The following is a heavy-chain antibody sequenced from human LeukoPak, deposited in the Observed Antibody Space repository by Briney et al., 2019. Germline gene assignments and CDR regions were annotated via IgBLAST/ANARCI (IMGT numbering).Heavy chain of an antibody. J-gene: IGHJ6*03. CDR2: IEKDGSAT. CDR1: GFTLSNYW. V-gene: IGHV3-7*03. D-gene: IGHD2-21*01. CDR3: AKGPLEVFPGYMDV. Sequence: GGSLRLSCTASGFTLSNYWMTWVRQAPGKGLEWVAKIEKDGSATYYVDSVKGRFTISRDNSKNSLYLQMNSPRTEDSALYYCAKGPLEVFPGYMDVWGKGTTVTVSS.